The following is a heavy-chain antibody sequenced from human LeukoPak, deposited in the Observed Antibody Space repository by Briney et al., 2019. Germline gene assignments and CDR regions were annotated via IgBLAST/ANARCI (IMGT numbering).Heavy chain of an antibody. D-gene: IGHD3-10*01. CDR3: ATDYYVSGSYYRLFY. J-gene: IGHJ4*02. V-gene: IGHV3-48*03. CDR2: ISSSGSTI. CDR1: GFTFSSYE. Sequence: GGSLRLSCAASGFTFSSYEMNWVRQAPGKGLEWVSYISSSGSTIYYADSVKGRFTISRDNAKNTLYLQMNNLRAEDTAIYYCATDYYVSGSYYRLFYWGQGTLVTVSS.